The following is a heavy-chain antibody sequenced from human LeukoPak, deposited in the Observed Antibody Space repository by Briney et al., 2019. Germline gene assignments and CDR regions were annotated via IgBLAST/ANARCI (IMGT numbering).Heavy chain of an antibody. V-gene: IGHV4-34*01. CDR1: GGSFSGYY. J-gene: IGHJ6*02. CDR2: INHSGST. D-gene: IGHD6-19*01. Sequence: SETLSFTCAVYGGSFSGYYWSWIRQPPGKGLEWIGEINHSGSTNYNPSLKSRVTISVDTSKNQFSLKLSSVTAADTAVYYCARGRFSIAVAGTEAYYYYGMDVWGQGTMVTVSS. CDR3: ARGRFSIAVAGTEAYYYYGMDV.